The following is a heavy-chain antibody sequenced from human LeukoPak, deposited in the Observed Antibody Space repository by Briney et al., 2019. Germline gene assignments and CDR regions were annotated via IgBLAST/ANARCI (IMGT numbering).Heavy chain of an antibody. CDR1: GFTVSSNY. Sequence: AGGSVRLSCAASGFTVSSNYMSWVRQAPGKGLEWVSVIYSGGSTYYADSVKGRFTISRDNSKNTLYLQMNSLRAEDTAVYYCARDSDYYDSRDSLGAYWGQGTLVTVSS. J-gene: IGHJ4*02. CDR2: IYSGGST. CDR3: ARDSDYYDSRDSLGAY. D-gene: IGHD3-22*01. V-gene: IGHV3-53*01.